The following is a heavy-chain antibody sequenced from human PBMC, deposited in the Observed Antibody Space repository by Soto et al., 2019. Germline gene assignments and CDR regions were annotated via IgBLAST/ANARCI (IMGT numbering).Heavy chain of an antibody. J-gene: IGHJ6*02. CDR3: DRDRGKNGMDV. Sequence: PSETLSLTCTVSGGSISSGDYYWSWIRQPPGKGLEWIGYIYYSGSTYYNPSLKSRVTISVDTSKNQFSLKLSSVTAADTAVYYCDRDRGKNGMDVWGQGTTVTVSS. CDR2: IYYSGST. CDR1: GGSISSGDYY. V-gene: IGHV4-30-4*01.